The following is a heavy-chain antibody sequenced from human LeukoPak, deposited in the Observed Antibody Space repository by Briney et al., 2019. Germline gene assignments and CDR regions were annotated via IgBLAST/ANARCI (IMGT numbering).Heavy chain of an antibody. CDR2: ISWDGGST. Sequence: GGSLRLSCAASGFTFDDYAMHWVRQAPGKGLEWVSLISWDGGSTYYADSVKGRFTISRDNSKNSLYLQMNSLRAEDTALYYCAKDIRQLAPVSLVFYYGMDVWGQGTTVTVSS. J-gene: IGHJ6*02. D-gene: IGHD6-13*01. V-gene: IGHV3-43D*03. CDR3: AKDIRQLAPVSLVFYYGMDV. CDR1: GFTFDDYA.